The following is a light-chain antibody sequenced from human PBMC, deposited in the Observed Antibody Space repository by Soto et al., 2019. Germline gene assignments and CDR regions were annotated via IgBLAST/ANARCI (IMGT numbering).Light chain of an antibody. Sequence: QSALTQPASVSGSPGQSITISCTGTSSDVGGYNYVSWYQQHPGKAPKLMIYDVSNRPSGVSNLFSGSKSGNTASPTISGLQAEDEADYYCSSYTSSSTRVFGTGTKVTVL. CDR2: DVS. CDR3: SSYTSSSTRV. V-gene: IGLV2-14*01. J-gene: IGLJ1*01. CDR1: SSDVGGYNY.